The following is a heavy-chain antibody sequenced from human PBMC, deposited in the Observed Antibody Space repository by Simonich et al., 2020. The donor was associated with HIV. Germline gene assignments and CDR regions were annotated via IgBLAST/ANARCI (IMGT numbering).Heavy chain of an antibody. Sequence: QVQLVQSGAEVKKPGSSVKVSCKASGGTFSSYAISWVRQAPGQGLEWIGKFIPIFGTANYAKKCTGRVTITVDESPSTAYMELNSLTSEDTAIYYCAREDFGDYGGKHFDYWGQGTLVTVSS. CDR3: AREDFGDYGGKHFDY. CDR2: FIPIFGTA. V-gene: IGHV1-69*18. J-gene: IGHJ4*02. CDR1: GGTFSSYA. D-gene: IGHD4-17*01.